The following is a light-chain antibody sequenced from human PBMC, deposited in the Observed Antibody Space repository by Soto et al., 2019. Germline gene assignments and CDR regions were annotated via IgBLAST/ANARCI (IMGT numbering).Light chain of an antibody. CDR3: QQCKSFWT. CDR2: DAS. CDR1: QTITNW. J-gene: IGKJ1*01. V-gene: IGKV1-5*01. Sequence: DIQMPQSPYTLSSSVGASVTITCRSSQTITNWLARYKQKPGKAPRLLIYDASSLESWVPSRFIVIGSGTEFTLPIRSLQSEEFATYDCQQCKSFWTLVQGTKVDLK.